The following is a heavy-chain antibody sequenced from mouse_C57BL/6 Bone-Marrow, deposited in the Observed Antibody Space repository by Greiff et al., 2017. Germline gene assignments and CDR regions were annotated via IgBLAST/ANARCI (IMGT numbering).Heavy chain of an antibody. J-gene: IGHJ1*03. Sequence: QVQLQQPGTELVKPGASVKLSCKASGYTFTSYWMHWVKQRPGQGLEWIGNINPSNGGTNYNEKFKSKATLTVDKSSSTAYMQRSSLTSEDSAVYDCARAPRTSNDWYVDVWGTGTTVTVSS. D-gene: IGHD5-1*01. V-gene: IGHV1-53*01. CDR1: GYTFTSYW. CDR3: ARAPRTSNDWYVDV. CDR2: INPSNGGT.